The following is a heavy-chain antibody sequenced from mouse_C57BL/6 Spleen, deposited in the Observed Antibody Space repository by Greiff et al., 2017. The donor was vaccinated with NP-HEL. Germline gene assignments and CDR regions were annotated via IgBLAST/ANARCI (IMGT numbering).Heavy chain of an antibody. CDR2: INPNNGGT. D-gene: IGHD1-1*01. Sequence: EVQLQQSGPELVKPGASVKMSCKASGYTFTDYNMHWVKQSHGKSLEWIGYINPNNGGTSYNQKFKGKATLTVNKSSSTAYMELRSLTSEDSAVYYCAREGVTTVVATGGYFDVWGTGTTVTVSS. J-gene: IGHJ1*03. V-gene: IGHV1-22*01. CDR3: AREGVTTVVATGGYFDV. CDR1: GYTFTDYN.